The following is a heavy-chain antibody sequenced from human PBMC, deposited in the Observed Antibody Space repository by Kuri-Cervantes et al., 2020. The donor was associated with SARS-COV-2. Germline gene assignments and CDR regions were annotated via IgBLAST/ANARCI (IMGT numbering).Heavy chain of an antibody. CDR3: ARDRSSNWFSTRVAFDI. J-gene: IGHJ3*02. CDR1: GFTFSSYS. V-gene: IGHV3-21*01. Sequence: GESLKISCAASGFTFSSYSINWVRQAPGKGLEWVSSISSSTSYIYYEDSVKGRFTISRDNVKNSLYLQMNSLRAEDTAIYYCARDRSSNWFSTRVAFDIWGQGTMVTVSS. CDR2: ISSSTSYI. D-gene: IGHD6-13*01.